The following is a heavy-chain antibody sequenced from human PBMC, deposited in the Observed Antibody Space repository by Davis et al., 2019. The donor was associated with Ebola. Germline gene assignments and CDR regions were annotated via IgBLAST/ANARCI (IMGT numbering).Heavy chain of an antibody. J-gene: IGHJ6*02. V-gene: IGHV4-59*01. CDR3: ARVPVHSGSWYGYYYYGMDV. CDR1: GGSISSYY. CDR2: IYYSGST. D-gene: IGHD6-13*01. Sequence: MPSETLSPTCTVPGGSISSYYWSWIRQPPGKGLEWIGYIYYSGSTNYNPSLKSRVTISVDTSKNQFSLKLSSVTAADTAVYYWARVPVHSGSWYGYYYYGMDVWGQGTTVTVSS.